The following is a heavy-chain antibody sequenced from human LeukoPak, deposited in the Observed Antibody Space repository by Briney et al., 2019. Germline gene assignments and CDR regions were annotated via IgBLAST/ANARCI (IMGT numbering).Heavy chain of an antibody. J-gene: IGHJ4*02. CDR2: IYHSGST. Sequence: SETLSLTCAVSGYSISSGYYWGWIRQPPGQGLEWIGSIYHSGSTYYNPSLKSRVTISVDTSKNQFSLKLSSVTAADTAVYYCARVRSHSSSWYGNHYFDYWGQGTLVTVSS. CDR1: GYSISSGYY. V-gene: IGHV4-38-2*01. CDR3: ARVRSHSSSWYGNHYFDY. D-gene: IGHD6-13*01.